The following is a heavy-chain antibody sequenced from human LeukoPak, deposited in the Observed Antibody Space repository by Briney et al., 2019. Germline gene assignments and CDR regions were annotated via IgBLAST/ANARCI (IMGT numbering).Heavy chain of an antibody. V-gene: IGHV3-7*04. CDR2: IKQDGSEK. CDR3: ARVRTGAYYFDY. Sequence: ETLSLTCTVSGGSISGGIYSWSWVRQAPGKGLEWVATIKQDGSEKYYVDSLKGRFTISRDNAKNSLYLQMSSLRAEDTALYYCARVRTGAYYFDYWGQGTLVTVSS. CDR1: GGSISGGIYS. J-gene: IGHJ4*02. D-gene: IGHD1-1*01.